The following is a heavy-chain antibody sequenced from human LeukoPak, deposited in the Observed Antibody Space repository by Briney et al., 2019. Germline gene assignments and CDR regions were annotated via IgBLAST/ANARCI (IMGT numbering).Heavy chain of an antibody. Sequence: PGGSLRLSCAASGFTFSSYGMHWVRQAPGKGLEWVAFIRYGSNKYYADSVKGRFTISRDNAKNSLYLQMNSLRAEDTAVYYCARDLYRIVVVPHYFDYWGQGTLVIVSS. CDR3: ARDLYRIVVVPHYFDY. CDR2: IRYGSNK. CDR1: GFTFSSYG. D-gene: IGHD3-22*01. V-gene: IGHV3-30*02. J-gene: IGHJ4*02.